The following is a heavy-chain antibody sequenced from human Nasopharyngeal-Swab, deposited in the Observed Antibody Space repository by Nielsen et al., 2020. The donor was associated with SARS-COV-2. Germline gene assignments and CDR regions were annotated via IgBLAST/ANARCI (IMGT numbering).Heavy chain of an antibody. Sequence: WIRQPPGKGLEWVANINQDGGTIYYVDSVRGRFTISRDNAKNSLYLEMNSLRDEDTAVYFCARTRVGGVDFWGQGTLVTISS. D-gene: IGHD1-26*01. J-gene: IGHJ4*02. CDR3: ARTRVGGVDF. CDR2: INQDGGTI. V-gene: IGHV3-7*03.